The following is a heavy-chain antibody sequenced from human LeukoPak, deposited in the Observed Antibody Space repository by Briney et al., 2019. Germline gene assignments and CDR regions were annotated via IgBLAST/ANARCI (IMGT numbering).Heavy chain of an antibody. J-gene: IGHJ6*02. Sequence: GGSLRLSCVASGFTFSSYWMHWVRQDPRQGLVWVSRINGDGRNINYADSVRGRFTISRDNAKNTLYLQMNTLRVEDTAVYYCTRDLMDYDVSTGLHHYYMDVWGQGTTVTVSS. CDR3: TRDLMDYDVSTGLHHYYMDV. CDR1: GFTFSSYW. CDR2: INGDGRNI. D-gene: IGHD3-9*01. V-gene: IGHV3-74*01.